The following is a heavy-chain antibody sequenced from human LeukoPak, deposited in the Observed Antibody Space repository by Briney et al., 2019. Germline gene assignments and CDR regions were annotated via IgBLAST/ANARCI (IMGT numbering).Heavy chain of an antibody. V-gene: IGHV1-46*01. D-gene: IGHD2-8*01. CDR3: ARDIVLMVYANKTAEYFQH. CDR1: GYTFTSYY. Sequence: ASVKVSCKASGYTFTSYYMHWVRQAPGQGLEWMGIINPSGGSTSYAQKFQGRVTMTTDTSTSTAYMELRSLRSDDTAVYYCARDIVLMVYANKTAEYFQHWGQGTLVTVSS. CDR2: INPSGGST. J-gene: IGHJ1*01.